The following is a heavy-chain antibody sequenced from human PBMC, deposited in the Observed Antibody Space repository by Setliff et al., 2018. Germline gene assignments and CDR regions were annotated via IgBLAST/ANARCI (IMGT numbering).Heavy chain of an antibody. D-gene: IGHD3-10*01. CDR3: VKLVPQAISSDP. CDR1: GVTVSDAW. J-gene: IGHJ5*02. Sequence: PGGSLRLSCAASGVTVSDAWMGWVRQTPGEGLDWVGRIKSKTDGGPTDYAAPVKGRFTISRDDPKNTLYLQMNSLKTEDTAIYYCVKLVPQAISSDPWGQGTLVTVSS. CDR2: IKSKTDGGPT. V-gene: IGHV3-15*01.